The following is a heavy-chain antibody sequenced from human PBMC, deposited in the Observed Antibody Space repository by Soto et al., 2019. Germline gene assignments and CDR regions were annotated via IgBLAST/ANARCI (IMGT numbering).Heavy chain of an antibody. V-gene: IGHV3-23*01. J-gene: IGHJ6*02. Sequence: GGSLRLSCAASGFTFSSYAMSWVRQAPGKGLEWVSAISGSGGSTYYADSVKGRFTISRDNSKNTLYLQMNSLRAEDTAVYYCAKDQSFSGSYYYGMDVWGQGTTVTVSS. CDR1: GFTFSSYA. CDR2: ISGSGGST. CDR3: AKDQSFSGSYYYGMDV. D-gene: IGHD1-26*01.